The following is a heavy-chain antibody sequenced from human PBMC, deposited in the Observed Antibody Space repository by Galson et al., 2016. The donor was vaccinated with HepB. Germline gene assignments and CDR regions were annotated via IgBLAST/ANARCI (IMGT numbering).Heavy chain of an antibody. D-gene: IGHD3-22*01. CDR3: ARVDEGYYYLIDY. CDR2: IGSRSSPI. V-gene: IGHV3-48*02. J-gene: IGHJ4*02. Sequence: SLRLSCAASGISFDSHGMHWVRQAPGKGLEWVSYIGSRSSPIHYADSVKGRFTISRDNAKNSLYLQMNSLRDEDTAVYYCARVDEGYYYLIDYWGQGTLVTVSS. CDR1: GISFDSHG.